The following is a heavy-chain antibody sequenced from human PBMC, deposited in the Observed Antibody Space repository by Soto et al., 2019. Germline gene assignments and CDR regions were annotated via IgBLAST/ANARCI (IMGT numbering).Heavy chain of an antibody. Sequence: GGSLRLSCAASGFTFSSYSMNWVRQAPGKGLEWVSSISSSSSYIYYADSVKGRFTISRDNAKNSLYLQMNSLRAEDTAVYYCASLQLERRAFDIWGQGTMVTVSS. CDR1: GFTFSSYS. J-gene: IGHJ3*02. D-gene: IGHD1-1*01. CDR3: ASLQLERRAFDI. V-gene: IGHV3-21*01. CDR2: ISSSSSYI.